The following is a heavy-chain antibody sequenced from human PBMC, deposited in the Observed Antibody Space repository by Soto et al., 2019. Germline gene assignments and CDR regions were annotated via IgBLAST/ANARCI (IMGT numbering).Heavy chain of an antibody. CDR1: GGSISSYY. V-gene: IGHV4-59*01. CDR3: ARDNPRGYDFWSGYYTGNWFDP. J-gene: IGHJ5*02. CDR2: IYYSGST. Sequence: SETLSLTCTVSGGSISSYYWSWIRQPPGKGLEWIGYIYYSGSTNYNPSLKSRVTISVDTSKNQFSLKLSSVTAADTAVYYCARDNPRGYDFWSGYYTGNWFDPWGQGTLVTVS. D-gene: IGHD3-3*01.